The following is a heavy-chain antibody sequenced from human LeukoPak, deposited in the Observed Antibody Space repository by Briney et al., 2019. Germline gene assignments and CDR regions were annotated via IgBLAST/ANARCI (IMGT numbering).Heavy chain of an antibody. CDR2: INHSGST. V-gene: IGHV4-34*01. CDR1: GGSFSGYY. D-gene: IGHD3-9*01. CDR3: ARRTLLYYDILTGPRANWFDP. Sequence: SETLSPTCAVYGGSFSGYYWSWIRQPPGKGLEWIGEINHSGSTNYNPSLKSRVTISVDTSKNQFSLKLSSVTAADTAVYYCARRTLLYYDILTGPRANWFDPWGQGTLVTVSS. J-gene: IGHJ5*02.